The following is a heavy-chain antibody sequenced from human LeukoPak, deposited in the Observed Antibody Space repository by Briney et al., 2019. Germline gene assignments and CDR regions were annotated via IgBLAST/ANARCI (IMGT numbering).Heavy chain of an antibody. V-gene: IGHV4-59*08. CDR2: IYYSGST. CDR1: GGSISSYY. D-gene: IGHD6-13*01. J-gene: IGHJ4*02. Sequence: SETLSLTCTVSGGSISSYYWSWIRQPPGKGPEWIGYIYYSGSTNYNPSLKSRVTISLDTSKNQFSLQLSSVTAADTAVYYCARLAAASNSWYYFDYWGQGTLVTVSS. CDR3: ARLAAASNSWYYFDY.